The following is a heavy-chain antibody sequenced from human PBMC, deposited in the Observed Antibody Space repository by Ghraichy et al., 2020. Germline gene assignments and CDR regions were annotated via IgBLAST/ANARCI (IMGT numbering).Heavy chain of an antibody. J-gene: IGHJ4*02. CDR1: GFTFSSYD. V-gene: IGHV3-13*04. CDR3: ARGADIAVAGNPDFDY. D-gene: IGHD6-19*01. Sequence: GESLNISCAASGFTFSSYDMHWVRQATGKGLEWVSAIGTAGDTYYPGSVKGRFTISRENAKNSLYLQMNSLRAGDTAVYYCARGADIAVAGNPDFDYWGQGTLVTVSS. CDR2: IGTAGDT.